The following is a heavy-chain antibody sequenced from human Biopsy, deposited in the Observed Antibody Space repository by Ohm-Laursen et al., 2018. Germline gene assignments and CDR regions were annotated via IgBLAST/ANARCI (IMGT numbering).Heavy chain of an antibody. CDR3: ARDSGILNYGNFKYYHYYGMDV. CDR2: IYYSVMT. V-gene: IGHV4-59*02. J-gene: IGHJ6*02. Sequence: GTLSLTCPVSGDSVTKYYWSWIRQPPGKGLEWIGNIYYSVMTNYNPSLQSRVSISVDTSRNQVSQTLSSVTAADTAVYYCARDSGILNYGNFKYYHYYGMDVWGQGTRVTVSS. D-gene: IGHD4-11*01. CDR1: GDSVTKYY.